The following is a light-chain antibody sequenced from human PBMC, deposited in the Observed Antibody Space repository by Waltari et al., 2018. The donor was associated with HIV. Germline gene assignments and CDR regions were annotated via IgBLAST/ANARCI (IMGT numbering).Light chain of an antibody. Sequence: QVVLTQPPSACASLGASVKLTCTLSSGHINYVIAWHQQQPKKGHRFRMKLSSDARHRKGDGIPDRCSGSSSGAGRYLTISSLQSEDEGDYFCQTWGTGIQVFGGGTRLTVL. CDR2: LSSDARH. V-gene: IGLV4-69*01. CDR3: QTWGTGIQV. J-gene: IGLJ2*01. CDR1: SGHINYV.